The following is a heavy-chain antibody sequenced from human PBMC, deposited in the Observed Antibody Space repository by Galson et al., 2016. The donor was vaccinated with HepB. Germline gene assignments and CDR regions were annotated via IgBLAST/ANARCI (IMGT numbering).Heavy chain of an antibody. J-gene: IGHJ6*03. CDR3: AKDLGDRLVTVYYYMDA. Sequence: SLRLSCAGSGFIFSTYAMNWVRQAPGKGLEWVSSIRGSGGGIYYADSVKGRFTISRDNSKNTLSLQMNSLRAEDTALYYCAKDLGDRLVTVYYYMDAWGKGTTVTVSS. V-gene: IGHV3-23*01. D-gene: IGHD4-11*01. CDR2: IRGSGGGI. CDR1: GFIFSTYA.